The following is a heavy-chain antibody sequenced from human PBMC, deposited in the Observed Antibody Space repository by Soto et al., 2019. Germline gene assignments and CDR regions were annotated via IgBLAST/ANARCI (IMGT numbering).Heavy chain of an antibody. J-gene: IGHJ4*02. CDR1: GCSISSYY. CDR3: ARGPTYYYDSSGYPFDY. Sequence: SATLSLTCTVSGCSISSYYWSWIRQPPGKGLEWIGYIYYRGSTNYNPSLKSRVTISVDTSKNQFSLKLSSVTAADAAVYYCARGPTYYYDSSGYPFDYWGQGTLVTVS. V-gene: IGHV4-59*01. CDR2: IYYRGST. D-gene: IGHD3-22*01.